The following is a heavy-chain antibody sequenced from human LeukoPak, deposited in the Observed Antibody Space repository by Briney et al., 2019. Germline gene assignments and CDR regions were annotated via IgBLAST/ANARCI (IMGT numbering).Heavy chain of an antibody. CDR3: ARAPSGYDVYYYYYMDV. CDR2: INTDGSST. J-gene: IGHJ6*03. CDR1: GFTFSSYW. Sequence: GGSLRLSCAASGFTFSSYWMHWVRQAPGKGLVWVSRINTDGSSTSYADSVKGRVTISRDNAKNTLYLQMNSLRAEDTAVYYCARAPSGYDVYYYYYMDVWGKGTTVTVSS. D-gene: IGHD5-12*01. V-gene: IGHV3-74*01.